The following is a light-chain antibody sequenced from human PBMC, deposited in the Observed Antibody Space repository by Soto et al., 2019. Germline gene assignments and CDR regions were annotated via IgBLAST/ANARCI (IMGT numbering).Light chain of an antibody. V-gene: IGKV3D-20*01. CDR3: QQYGSSPPVT. CDR2: DAS. J-gene: IGKJ1*01. CDR1: QSVSSSY. Sequence: EIVLTQSPATLSLSPGERATLSCGASQSVSSSYLAWYQHKPGLAPRLLIYDASNRATGTPDRFSGSGSGTDFTLTISRLEPEDFAVYYCQQYGSSPPVTFGQGTKVEIK.